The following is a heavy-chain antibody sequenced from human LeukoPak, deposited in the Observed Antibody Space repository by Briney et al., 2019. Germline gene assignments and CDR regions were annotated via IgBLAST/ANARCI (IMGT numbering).Heavy chain of an antibody. CDR3: AREPYYYDSSGPLGY. D-gene: IGHD3-22*01. V-gene: IGHV1-69*04. CDR1: GGTFSSYA. CDR2: IIPILGIA. Sequence: ASVKVSCKASGGTFSSYAISWVRQAPGQGLERMGRIIPILGIANYAQKFQGRVTITADKSTSTAYMELSSLRSEDTAVYYCAREPYYYDSSGPLGYWGQGTLVTVSS. J-gene: IGHJ4*02.